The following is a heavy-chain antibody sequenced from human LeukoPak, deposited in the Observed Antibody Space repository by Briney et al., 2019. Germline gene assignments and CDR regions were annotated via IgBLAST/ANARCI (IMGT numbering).Heavy chain of an antibody. D-gene: IGHD4-17*01. CDR1: GGSISSYY. V-gene: IGHV4-59*01. J-gene: IGHJ4*02. CDR2: IYYSGST. CDR3: ARGDYSDY. Sequence: SETLSLTCTVSGGSISSYYWSWIRQPPGKGLEWIGYIYYSGSTNYNPSLKSRVTISVDTSKNQFSLKLISVTAADTAVYYCARGDYSDYWGQGTLVTVSS.